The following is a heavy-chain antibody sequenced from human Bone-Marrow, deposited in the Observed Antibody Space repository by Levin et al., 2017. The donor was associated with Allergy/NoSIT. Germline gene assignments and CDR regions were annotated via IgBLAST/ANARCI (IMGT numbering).Heavy chain of an antibody. Sequence: GSGPTLVKPTQTLTLTCTFSGFSLSSSGMCVSWIRQPPGKTLEWLARIDWDDDQYYSTSLKTRLTISKDTSKNQVVLEMTNMDPVDTATYYCTRTPVAVAGFDYWGQGILVTVSS. J-gene: IGHJ4*02. D-gene: IGHD6-19*01. V-gene: IGHV2-70*12. CDR2: IDWDDDQ. CDR1: GFSLSSSGMC. CDR3: TRTPVAVAGFDY.